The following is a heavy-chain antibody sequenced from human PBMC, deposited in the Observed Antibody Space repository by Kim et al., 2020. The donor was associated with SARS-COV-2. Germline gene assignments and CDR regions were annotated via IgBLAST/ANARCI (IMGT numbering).Heavy chain of an antibody. J-gene: IGHJ4*02. CDR3: AKASLYNWNGDY. Sequence: GGSLRLSCAASGFTFSSYGMHWVRQAPGKGLESVAVISYDGSNKYYADSVKGRFTISRDNSKNTLYLQMNSLRAEDTAVYYCAKASLYNWNGDYWGQGTLVTVSS. CDR2: ISYDGSNK. D-gene: IGHD1-20*01. V-gene: IGHV3-30*18. CDR1: GFTFSSYG.